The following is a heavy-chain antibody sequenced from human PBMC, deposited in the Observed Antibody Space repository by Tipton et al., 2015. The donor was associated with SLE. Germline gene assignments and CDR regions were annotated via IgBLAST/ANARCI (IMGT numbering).Heavy chain of an antibody. CDR1: GFTFSSYA. J-gene: IGHJ4*02. D-gene: IGHD2-21*01. Sequence: SLRLSCAASGFTFSSYAMHWVRQAPGKGLEWVAVISYDGSNKYYADSVKGRFTISRDNSKNTLYLQMNSLRAEDTAVYYCARELAYCNSGTCYSRYWGQGTPVTVSS. V-gene: IGHV3-30*04. CDR3: ARELAYCNSGTCYSRY. CDR2: ISYDGSNK.